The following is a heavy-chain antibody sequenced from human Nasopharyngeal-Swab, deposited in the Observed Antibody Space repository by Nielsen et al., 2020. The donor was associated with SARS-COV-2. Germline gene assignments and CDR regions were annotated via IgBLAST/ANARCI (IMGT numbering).Heavy chain of an antibody. V-gene: IGHV3-30-3*01. CDR3: ARGPGDGMDV. CDR2: ISYDGSNK. Sequence: VRQAPGKGLEWVAVISYDGSNKYYADSVKGRFTISRGNSKNTLYLQMNSLRADDTAVYYCARGPGDGMDVWGQGTTVTVSS. J-gene: IGHJ6*02.